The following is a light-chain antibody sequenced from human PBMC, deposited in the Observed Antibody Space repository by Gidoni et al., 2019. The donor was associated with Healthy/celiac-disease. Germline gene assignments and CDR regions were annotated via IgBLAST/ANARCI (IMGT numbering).Light chain of an antibody. V-gene: IGLV2-14*01. CDR2: EVS. Sequence: QSALTQHASVSGYPGQSITISCTGTRSDVGGYNYVSWYQQHPGKAPKLMIYEVSNRPSGVSNRFSGSKSGNTASLTISGLQAEDEADYYCSSYTSSSTLEWVFGGGTKLTVL. J-gene: IGLJ3*02. CDR3: SSYTSSSTLEWV. CDR1: RSDVGGYNY.